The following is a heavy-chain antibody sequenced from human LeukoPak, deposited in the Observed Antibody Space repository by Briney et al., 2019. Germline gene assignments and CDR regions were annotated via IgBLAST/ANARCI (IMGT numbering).Heavy chain of an antibody. CDR3: ARFIAARNYYYYGMDV. J-gene: IGHJ6*02. D-gene: IGHD6-6*01. CDR1: GGSISSGGYY. V-gene: IGHV4-31*03. CDR2: IYYSGST. Sequence: SQTLSLTCTVSGGSISSGGYYWSWIRQHPGKGLEWIGYIYYSGSTYYNPSLKSRVTISVDTSKNQFSLKLSSVTAADTAVYYCARFIAARNYYYYGMDVWGQGTTVTVSS.